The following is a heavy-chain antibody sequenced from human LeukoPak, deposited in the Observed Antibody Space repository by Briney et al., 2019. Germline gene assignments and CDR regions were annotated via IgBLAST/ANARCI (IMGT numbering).Heavy chain of an antibody. J-gene: IGHJ4*02. D-gene: IGHD5-18*01. CDR1: GFTFSSYE. Sequence: GGSLRLSYAASGFTFSSYEMNWVRQAPGKALEWFSAISGSGGSKYYADSVKGRFTISRDNSKNTLYLQMNSLRAEDTAVYYCAKDSGYSYGQPPHFDYWGQGTLVTVSS. V-gene: IGHV3-23*01. CDR3: AKDSGYSYGQPPHFDY. CDR2: ISGSGGSK.